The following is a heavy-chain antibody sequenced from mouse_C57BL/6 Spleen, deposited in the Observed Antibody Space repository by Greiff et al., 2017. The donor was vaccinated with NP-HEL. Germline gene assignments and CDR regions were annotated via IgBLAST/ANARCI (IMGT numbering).Heavy chain of an antibody. Sequence: EVMLVESGGDLVKPGGSLKLSCAASGFTFSSYGMSWVRQTPDKRLVWVATISSGGSYTYYPDSVKERFTITRDNAKNNLYLQMSSLKSEDTAMYYCARHDGYYSSWYFDVWGTGTTVTVSS. D-gene: IGHD2-3*01. CDR3: ARHDGYYSSWYFDV. V-gene: IGHV5-6*01. CDR2: ISSGGSYT. CDR1: GFTFSSYG. J-gene: IGHJ1*03.